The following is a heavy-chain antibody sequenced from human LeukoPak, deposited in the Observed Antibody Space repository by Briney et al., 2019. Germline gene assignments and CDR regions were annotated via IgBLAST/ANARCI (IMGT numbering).Heavy chain of an antibody. CDR2: INPNSGGT. CDR1: GYTFTGYY. Sequence: ASVKVSCKASGYTFTGYYMHWVRQAPGQGLEWMGWINPNSGGTNYAQKFQGRVTMTREMSISTAYMELSRLRSDDTAVYYCARDLERSGSSWYGIFDYWGQGTLATVSS. CDR3: ARDLERSGSSWYGIFDY. V-gene: IGHV1-2*02. J-gene: IGHJ4*02. D-gene: IGHD6-13*01.